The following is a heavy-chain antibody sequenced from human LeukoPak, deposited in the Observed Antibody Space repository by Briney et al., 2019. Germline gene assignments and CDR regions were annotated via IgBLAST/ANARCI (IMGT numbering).Heavy chain of an antibody. V-gene: IGHV1-18*01. D-gene: IGHD3-22*01. Sequence: PGASVKVSCKASGYTFTSYGISWVRQAPGQGLEWMGRISAYNGNTNYAQKLQGRVTMTTDTSTSTAYMELRSLRSDDTAVYYCARAMLVVVTPYDAFDIWGQGTMVTVSS. CDR2: ISAYNGNT. J-gene: IGHJ3*02. CDR3: ARAMLVVVTPYDAFDI. CDR1: GYTFTSYG.